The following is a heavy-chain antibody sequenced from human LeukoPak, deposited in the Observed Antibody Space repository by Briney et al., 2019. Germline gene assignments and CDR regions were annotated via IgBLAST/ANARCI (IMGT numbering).Heavy chain of an antibody. V-gene: IGHV1-69*05. CDR1: GGTFSSYA. D-gene: IGHD6-13*01. CDR2: IIPIFGTA. Sequence: SVKVSCKASGGTFSSYAISWVRQAPGQGLEWMGRIIPIFGTANYAQKFQGRVTITTDESTSTAYMELSSLRSEDTAVYYCARVTAAAGIGNSYYYYYMDVWDKGTTVTVSS. J-gene: IGHJ6*03. CDR3: ARVTAAAGIGNSYYYYYMDV.